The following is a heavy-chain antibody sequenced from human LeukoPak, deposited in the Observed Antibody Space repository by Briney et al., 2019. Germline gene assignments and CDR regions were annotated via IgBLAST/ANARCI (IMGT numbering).Heavy chain of an antibody. CDR3: ASASSWYNWFDP. J-gene: IGHJ5*02. V-gene: IGHV4-4*07. D-gene: IGHD6-13*01. Sequence: PSETLSLTCTVSGGSISSHDWTWIRQPAGKGLEWIGRIYISGSPNYNPSLKSRVTISVDKSKNQFSLKLSSVTAADTAVYYCASASSWYNWFDPWGQGTLVTVSS. CDR1: GGSISSHD. CDR2: IYISGSP.